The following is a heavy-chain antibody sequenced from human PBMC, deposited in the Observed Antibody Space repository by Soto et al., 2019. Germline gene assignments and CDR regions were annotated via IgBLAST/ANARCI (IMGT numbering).Heavy chain of an antibody. CDR2: INDDGSER. Sequence: EAQLVESGGGLVQPGGSLRLSCEASGFMFGVYWMSWVRQAPGKGLEWVANINDDGSERNYVDSVQGRFTISRDTPHNLLFLQMNSLRDEDTAVYYCAREFYGYYTYGPGDYWGQGTLVAVSS. V-gene: IGHV3-7*01. CDR1: GFMFGVYW. CDR3: AREFYGYYTYGPGDY. J-gene: IGHJ4*02. D-gene: IGHD3-3*01.